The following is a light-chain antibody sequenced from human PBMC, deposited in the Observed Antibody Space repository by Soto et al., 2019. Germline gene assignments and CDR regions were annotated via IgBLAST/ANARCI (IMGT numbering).Light chain of an antibody. V-gene: IGKV1-5*01. Sequence: DIKMTQSPSTLSAYVGDRVTITCRASQTISSWLAWYQQKPGKAPNLLIYDASTLERGVPSRFSGTGSGTEFTLTIDRLQPDDFATYYCQQYHTSSITFGQGTRLEIK. CDR3: QQYHTSSIT. CDR2: DAS. CDR1: QTISSW. J-gene: IGKJ5*01.